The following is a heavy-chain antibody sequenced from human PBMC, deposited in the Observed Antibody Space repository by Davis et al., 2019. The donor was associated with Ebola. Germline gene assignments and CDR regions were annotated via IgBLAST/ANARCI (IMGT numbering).Heavy chain of an antibody. CDR2: FDPKYGEP. CDR3: ARDLGLGYCSGGSCYKYYYYGMDV. V-gene: IGHV1-24*01. D-gene: IGHD2-15*01. J-gene: IGHJ6*04. CDR1: GYTLTELS. Sequence: AASVKVSCKVSGYTLTELSVHWVRQAPGKGLEWMGCFDPKYGEPIYAEKFQVRLTLTEDISSDTAYMELRSLRSEDTAVYYCARDLGLGYCSGGSCYKYYYYGMDVWGKGTTVTVSS.